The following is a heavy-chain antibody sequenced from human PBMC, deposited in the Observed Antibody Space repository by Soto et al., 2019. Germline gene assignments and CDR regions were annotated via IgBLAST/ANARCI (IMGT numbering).Heavy chain of an antibody. J-gene: IGHJ3*02. CDR1: GFTFSSYI. D-gene: IGHD1-26*01. CDR3: ARTLLVGFAFDI. Sequence: PGGSLRLSCAASGFTFSSYIMNWVRQAPGKGLEWVSSISSSSSYIYYADSVKGRFTTSRDNAKNSLYLQMNSLRAEDTAVYYCARTLLVGFAFDIWGQGTMVTVSS. CDR2: ISSSSSYI. V-gene: IGHV3-21*01.